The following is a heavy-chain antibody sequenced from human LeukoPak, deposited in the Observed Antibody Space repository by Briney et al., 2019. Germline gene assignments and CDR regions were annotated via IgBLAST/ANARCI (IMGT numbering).Heavy chain of an antibody. Sequence: GASVKVSCKASGYTFTSYGISWVRQAPGQGLEWMGWISAYNGNTNYAQKLQGRVTMTTDTSTSTAYVELRSLRSDDTAVYYCARDPASRYSSSWYSDYWGQGTLVTVSS. V-gene: IGHV1-18*01. J-gene: IGHJ4*02. CDR2: ISAYNGNT. CDR1: GYTFTSYG. CDR3: ARDPASRYSSSWYSDY. D-gene: IGHD6-13*01.